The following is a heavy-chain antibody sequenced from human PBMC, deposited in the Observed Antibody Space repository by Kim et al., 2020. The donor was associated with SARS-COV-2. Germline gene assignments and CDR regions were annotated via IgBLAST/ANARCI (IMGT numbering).Heavy chain of an antibody. Sequence: GGSLRLSCVASGFTFGIYAMTWVRQAPGKGLEWVSVIRGGGVNKYYADSVRGRFTISRDNSKNTLFLQMNSLRDEDTALYYCAKVVVMDDYNYYYYYGMDVWGQGTTVTVSS. J-gene: IGHJ6*02. D-gene: IGHD3-16*01. CDR3: AKVVVMDDYNYYYYYGMDV. CDR2: IRGGGVNK. V-gene: IGHV3-23*01. CDR1: GFTFGIYA.